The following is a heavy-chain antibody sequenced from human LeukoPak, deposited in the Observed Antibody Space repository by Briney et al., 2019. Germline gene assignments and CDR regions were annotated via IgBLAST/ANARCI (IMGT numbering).Heavy chain of an antibody. CDR2: INPSGGST. V-gene: IGHV1-46*01. J-gene: IGHJ3*02. D-gene: IGHD3-9*01. CDR3: ARDYLNLRYFDWLGTERKSAFDI. CDR1: GYTFTSYY. Sequence: GASVKVSCKASGYTFTSYYMHWVRQAPGQGLEWMGIINPSGGSTSYAQKFQGRVTMTRDTSTSTVYMELSSLRSEDTAVYYCARDYLNLRYFDWLGTERKSAFDIWGQGTMVTVSS.